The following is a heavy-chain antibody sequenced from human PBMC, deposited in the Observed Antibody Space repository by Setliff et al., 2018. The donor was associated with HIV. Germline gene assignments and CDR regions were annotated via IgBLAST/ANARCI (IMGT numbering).Heavy chain of an antibody. V-gene: IGHV3-21*01. CDR1: GFTFSSYS. CDR3: AREIYYYYGMDV. CDR2: ISTSRSYI. J-gene: IGHJ6*02. Sequence: PGGSLRLSCAASGFTFSSYSMNWVRQAPGKGLEWVSSISTSRSYIYYADSVKGRFTISRDNAKNSLYLQMNSLRAEDTAVYYCAREIYYYYGMDVWGQGTTVTVSS.